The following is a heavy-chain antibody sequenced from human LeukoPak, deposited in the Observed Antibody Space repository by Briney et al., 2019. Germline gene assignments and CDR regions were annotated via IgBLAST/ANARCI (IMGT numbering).Heavy chain of an antibody. V-gene: IGHV3-53*01. D-gene: IGHD2-21*01. CDR1: GFTVSSNY. CDR3: ARVSFPYYFDY. Sequence: GGSLRLSCAASGFTVSSNYMSWVRQAPGKGLEWVSVIYSGGSTYYADSVKGRFTISRDNSKNTLYLQMNSLRVEDTAVYYCARVSFPYYFDYWGQGTLVTVSS. CDR2: IYSGGST. J-gene: IGHJ4*02.